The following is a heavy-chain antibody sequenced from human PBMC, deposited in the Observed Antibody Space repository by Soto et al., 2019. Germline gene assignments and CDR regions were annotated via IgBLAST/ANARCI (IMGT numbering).Heavy chain of an antibody. CDR1: GFNFGNFG. Sequence: GGSLRLSCVASGFNFGNFGMHWVRQAPDKGLEWLTVISNDENIKQDSVRGRFAIARDNSKNTLYLHLTSLRAEDTAIYYCARGLRGVLDYWGQGTLVTVYS. J-gene: IGHJ4*02. CDR3: ARGLRGVLDY. D-gene: IGHD5-12*01. CDR2: ISNDENIK. V-gene: IGHV3-33*01.